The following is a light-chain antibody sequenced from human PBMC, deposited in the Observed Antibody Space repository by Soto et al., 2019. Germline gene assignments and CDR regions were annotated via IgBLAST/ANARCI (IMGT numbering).Light chain of an antibody. CDR1: QSISSW. V-gene: IGKV1-5*01. Sequence: DIQMTQSPSTLSASVGDRVTITCRASQSISSWLAWYQQKPGKAPKLLIYDASSLESGGPSRFSGSGSGTEFTLTISSLQPDDFATYYCQHYNSYEPWTFGQGTKVEIK. J-gene: IGKJ1*01. CDR3: QHYNSYEPWT. CDR2: DAS.